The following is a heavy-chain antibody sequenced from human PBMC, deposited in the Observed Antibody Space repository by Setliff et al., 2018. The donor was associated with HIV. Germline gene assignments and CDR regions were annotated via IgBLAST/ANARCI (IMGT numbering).Heavy chain of an antibody. J-gene: IGHJ4*02. CDR3: AKLVTKARGVSWRMDY. CDR1: GGSISSFTHH. D-gene: IGHD3-10*01. CDR2: IYYSGST. V-gene: IGHV4-39*01. Sequence: ASETLSLTCTVSGGSISSFTHHWGVIRQPPGKGLEWIGSIYYSGSTQYNPSLKSRVTMSVDTSKDQFFLRLNSVTAADTALYYCAKLVTKARGVSWRMDYWGRGTLVTVSS.